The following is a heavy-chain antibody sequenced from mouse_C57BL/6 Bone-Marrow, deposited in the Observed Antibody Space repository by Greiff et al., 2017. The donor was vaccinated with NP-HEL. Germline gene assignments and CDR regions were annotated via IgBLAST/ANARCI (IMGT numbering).Heavy chain of an antibody. CDR3: ARQWGDYYGSSKRYYFDY. CDR1: GFSLTSYG. D-gene: IGHD1-1*01. J-gene: IGHJ2*01. CDR2: IWSGGST. V-gene: IGHV2-2*01. Sequence: QVQLQQSGPGLVQPSQSLSITCTVSGFSLTSYGVHWVRQSPGKGLEWLGVIWSGGSTDYNAAFISRLSISKDNSKSQVFFKMNSLQADDTAIYYCARQWGDYYGSSKRYYFDYWGQGTTLTVSS.